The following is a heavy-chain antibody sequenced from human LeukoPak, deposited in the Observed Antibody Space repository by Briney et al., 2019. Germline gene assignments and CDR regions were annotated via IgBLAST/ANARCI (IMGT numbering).Heavy chain of an antibody. CDR2: IYPGDSDT. CDR3: ARGSDYYYGSGSYYSPKYYYYYGMDV. J-gene: IGHJ6*02. V-gene: IGHV5-51*01. CDR1: GYSFTSYW. Sequence: GESLKISCKGSGYSFTSYWIGWVRQMPGKGLEWMGIIYPGDSDTRYSPSFQGQVTISADKSISTAYLQWSSLKAPDTAMYYCARGSDYYYGSGSYYSPKYYYYYGMDVWGQGTTVTVSS. D-gene: IGHD3-10*01.